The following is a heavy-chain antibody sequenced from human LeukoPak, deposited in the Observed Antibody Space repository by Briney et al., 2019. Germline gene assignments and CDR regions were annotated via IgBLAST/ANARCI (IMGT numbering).Heavy chain of an antibody. J-gene: IGHJ4*02. D-gene: IGHD3/OR15-3a*01. CDR1: GFTFSTHG. CDR2: ISSDSNTI. CDR3: ARDLVGLDY. V-gene: IGHV3-48*01. Sequence: PGGSLKLSCAASGFTFSTHGMIWVRPAPGKGLEWVSYISSDSNTIQYADSVRGRFTISRDNAKNSLFLQMYSLRPEDTAVYYCARDLVGLDYWGQGTLVTVSS.